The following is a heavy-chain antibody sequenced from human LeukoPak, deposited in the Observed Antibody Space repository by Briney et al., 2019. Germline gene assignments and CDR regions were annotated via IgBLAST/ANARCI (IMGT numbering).Heavy chain of an antibody. CDR2: IRQDGSEK. Sequence: GGSLRLSCAASGFTFSDYWMSWVRLAPGKGLEWVANIRQDGSEKYYVDSVKGRFTISRDNAKNSLYLQMNSLRAEDSAVYYCARAGYSGYDNFFDYWGQGTLVTVSS. J-gene: IGHJ4*02. D-gene: IGHD5-12*01. V-gene: IGHV3-7*01. CDR1: GFTFSDYW. CDR3: ARAGYSGYDNFFDY.